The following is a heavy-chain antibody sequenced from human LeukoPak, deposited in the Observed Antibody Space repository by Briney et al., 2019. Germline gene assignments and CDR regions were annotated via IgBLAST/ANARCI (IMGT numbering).Heavy chain of an antibody. CDR1: GLTFSDDW. CDR2: ISGSGGST. CDR3: AKRPRGNYLDPFDY. D-gene: IGHD3-10*01. J-gene: IGHJ4*02. V-gene: IGHV3-23*01. Sequence: GGSLRLSCAASGLTFSDDWMAWVRQAPGKGLEWVSGISGSGGSTYYADSVKGRFTISRDNSKNRLYLQMNSLRAEDTAVYHCAKRPRGNYLDPFDYWGQGTLVTVSS.